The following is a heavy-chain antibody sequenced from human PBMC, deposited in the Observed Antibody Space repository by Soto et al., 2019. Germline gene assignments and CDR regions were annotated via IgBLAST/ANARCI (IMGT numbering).Heavy chain of an antibody. CDR3: ARDTEETAAGYYFDY. V-gene: IGHV1-18*01. J-gene: IGHJ4*02. Sequence: ASVKVSCKASGYTFTSYGISWVRQAPGQGLEWMGWISAYNGKTNYAQKLQGRVTMTTDPSTSTAYMELRSLRSDDTAVYYCARDTEETAAGYYFDYWGQGTLVTVSS. CDR1: GYTFTSYG. D-gene: IGHD6-13*01. CDR2: ISAYNGKT.